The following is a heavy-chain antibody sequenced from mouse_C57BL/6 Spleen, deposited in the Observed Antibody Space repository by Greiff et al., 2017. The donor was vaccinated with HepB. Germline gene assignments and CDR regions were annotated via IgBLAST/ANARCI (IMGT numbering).Heavy chain of an antibody. Sequence: EVQLQQSGPELVKPGASVKISCKASGYTFTDYYMNWVKQSHGKSLEWIGDINPNNGGTSYNQKFKGKATLTVDKSSSTAYMELRSLTSEDAAVDYCARNDQAWVAYWGQGTLVTVSA. J-gene: IGHJ3*01. V-gene: IGHV1-26*01. CDR2: INPNNGGT. CDR3: ARNDQAWVAY. D-gene: IGHD2-12*01. CDR1: GYTFTDYY.